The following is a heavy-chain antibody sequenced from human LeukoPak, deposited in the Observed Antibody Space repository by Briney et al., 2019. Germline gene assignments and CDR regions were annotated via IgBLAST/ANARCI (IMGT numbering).Heavy chain of an antibody. CDR2: ISSSGSTI. CDR1: GFTFSSYE. D-gene: IGHD6-19*01. V-gene: IGHV3-48*03. J-gene: IGHJ4*02. Sequence: GGSLRLSCAASGFTFSSYEMNWVRQAPGKGLEWVSYISSSGSTINYADSVKGRFTISRDNAKNSLYLQMNSLRAEDTAIYYCARESGSGWYGDLDYWGQGTLVTVSS. CDR3: ARESGSGWYGDLDY.